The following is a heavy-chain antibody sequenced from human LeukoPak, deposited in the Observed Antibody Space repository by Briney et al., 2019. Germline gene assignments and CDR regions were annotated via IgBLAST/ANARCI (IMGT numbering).Heavy chain of an antibody. CDR2: IKQDGSEK. CDR1: GFTFSSYW. V-gene: IGHV3-7*01. CDR3: ARGTAMANFDY. J-gene: IGHJ4*02. D-gene: IGHD5-18*01. Sequence: EGSLRLSCAASGFTFSSYWMGWVRQAPGKRLEWVANIKQDGSEKYYLDSVKGRFTISRDNAKNSLYLQMNSLRAEDTAVYYCARGTAMANFDYWGQGTLVTVSS.